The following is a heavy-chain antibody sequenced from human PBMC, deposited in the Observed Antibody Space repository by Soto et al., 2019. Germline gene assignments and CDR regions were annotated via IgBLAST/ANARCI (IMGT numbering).Heavy chain of an antibody. Sequence: PSETLSLTCTVAGGSISGFYWSWVRQPAGKGLEWIRRIYSSGATKYNPSLRNRVTMSVDTSTDQYSLNLASMTAADTAVYFCARGPFCGNDCYFDVWGQGTQVTVS. D-gene: IGHD2-21*02. V-gene: IGHV4-4*07. CDR1: GGSISGFY. J-gene: IGHJ4*02. CDR2: IYSSGAT. CDR3: ARGPFCGNDCYFDV.